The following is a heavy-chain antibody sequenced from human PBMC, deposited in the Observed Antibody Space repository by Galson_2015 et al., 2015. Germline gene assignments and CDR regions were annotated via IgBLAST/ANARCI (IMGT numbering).Heavy chain of an antibody. D-gene: IGHD3-3*02. V-gene: IGHV3-23*01. CDR3: VKATFVHLASFDL. CDR1: GFTFSSYA. Sequence: SLRLSCAASGFTFSSYAMNWVRQAPGKGLEWVSTISGSGGSSYYADSVKGRFTFSRDNSKNTLYLQMNSLRAEDTAVYYCVKATFVHLASFDLWGQGTLLTVSS. J-gene: IGHJ4*02. CDR2: ISGSGGSS.